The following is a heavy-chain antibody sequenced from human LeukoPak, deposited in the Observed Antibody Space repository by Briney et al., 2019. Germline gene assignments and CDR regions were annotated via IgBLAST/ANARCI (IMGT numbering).Heavy chain of an antibody. CDR2: IKQDGREK. CDR1: GFTFSSYV. J-gene: IGHJ4*02. V-gene: IGHV3-7*01. Sequence: GESLRLSCAASGFTFSSYVMHWVRQAPGKGLEWVANIKQDGREKYYVDSVKGRFTISRGNAKNSLYLQMNSLRAEDTAVYYCARGNHYGDYSFYYFDYWGQGTLVTVSS. D-gene: IGHD4-17*01. CDR3: ARGNHYGDYSFYYFDY.